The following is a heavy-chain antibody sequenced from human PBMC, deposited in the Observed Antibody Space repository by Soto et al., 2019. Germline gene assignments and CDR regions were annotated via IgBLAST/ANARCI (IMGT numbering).Heavy chain of an antibody. V-gene: IGHV3-11*06. CDR2: ICSNSTYT. CDR1: GFTFSDYY. D-gene: IGHD3-22*01. Sequence: GGSLRLSCAASGFTFSDYYMSWIRQAPGKGLEWVSYICSNSTYTKYADSVKGRFTISRDNSKNSLYLQMNSLRAEDTAVYYCARGDFYYDSRPNSYFDYWGQGTLVTVSS. CDR3: ARGDFYYDSRPNSYFDY. J-gene: IGHJ4*02.